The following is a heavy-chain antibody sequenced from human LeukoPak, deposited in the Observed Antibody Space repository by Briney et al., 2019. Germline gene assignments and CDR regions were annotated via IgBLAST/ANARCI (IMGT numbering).Heavy chain of an antibody. D-gene: IGHD2-15*01. CDR1: GFTFSNYG. CDR3: AKNSSGNCYSHLDY. CDR2: ISGSGGST. Sequence: QSGGSLRLSCAGSGFTFSNYGMTWVRQAPGKGLEWVSGISGSGGSTYYADSVKGRFTISRDNSKNTVYLQMNSLRAEDTAVYYCAKNSSGNCYSHLDYWGQGTLVTVYS. V-gene: IGHV3-23*01. J-gene: IGHJ4*02.